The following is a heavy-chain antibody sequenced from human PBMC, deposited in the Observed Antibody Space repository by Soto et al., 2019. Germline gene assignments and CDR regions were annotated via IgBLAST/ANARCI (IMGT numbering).Heavy chain of an antibody. CDR1: GFTFSSYE. V-gene: IGHV3-48*03. J-gene: IGHJ6*02. Sequence: AGGSLRLSCAASGFTFSSYEMNWGRQAPGKGLEWVSYISSSGSTIYYADSVKGRFTISRDNAKNSLYLQMNSLRAEDTAVYYCAREKYYDFWSGPIYGMDVWGQGTTVTVSS. D-gene: IGHD3-3*01. CDR2: ISSSGSTI. CDR3: AREKYYDFWSGPIYGMDV.